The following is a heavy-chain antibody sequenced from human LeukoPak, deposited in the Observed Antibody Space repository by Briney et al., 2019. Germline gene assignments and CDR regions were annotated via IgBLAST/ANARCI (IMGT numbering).Heavy chain of an antibody. D-gene: IGHD3-22*01. CDR1: GFTFRNYA. J-gene: IGHJ4*02. CDR3: AKAAPMTSSMAND. CDR2: ISSGGGNS. Sequence: GGSPRLSCAASGFTFRNYAMNWVRQAPGKGLEWVSVISSGGGNSYYADSVKGRITISRDNSRNTVYLQMNTLRAEDTAVYYCAKAAPMTSSMANDWGQGTPVSVSS. V-gene: IGHV3-23*01.